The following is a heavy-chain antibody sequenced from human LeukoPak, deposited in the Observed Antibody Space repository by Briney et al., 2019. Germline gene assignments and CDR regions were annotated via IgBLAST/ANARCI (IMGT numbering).Heavy chain of an antibody. D-gene: IGHD3-10*01. CDR3: ARGKKDDTGSYPADY. Sequence: SETLSLTCTVSGDSISTYYWSWIRQPPGKRLEWIGYINYSGSTNYNPSLKGRVTISLDTSKSQFSLKLRSVTAADTAVYYCARGKKDDTGSYPADYWGQGTLVTVSS. V-gene: IGHV4-59*01. CDR1: GDSISTYY. CDR2: INYSGST. J-gene: IGHJ4*02.